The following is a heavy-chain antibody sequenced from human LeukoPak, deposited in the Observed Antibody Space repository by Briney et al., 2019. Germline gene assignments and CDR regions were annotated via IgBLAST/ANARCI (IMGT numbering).Heavy chain of an antibody. V-gene: IGHV4-4*02. J-gene: IGHJ4*02. CDR1: GGSISSSNW. D-gene: IGHD3-16*01. Sequence: PSETLSLTCAVSGGSISSSNWWSWVRQPPGKGLEWIGEFYHSGSTNYNPSLKSRVTISVDKSKNQFSLKLSSVTAADTAVYYCASGGSSPTYYFDYWGQGTLVTVSS. CDR2: FYHSGST. CDR3: ASGGSSPTYYFDY.